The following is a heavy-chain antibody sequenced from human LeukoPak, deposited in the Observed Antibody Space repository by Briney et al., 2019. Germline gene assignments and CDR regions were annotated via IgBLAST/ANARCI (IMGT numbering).Heavy chain of an antibody. J-gene: IGHJ4*02. V-gene: IGHV3-23*01. CDR2: ISGSGGST. CDR3: ATLAPGSSSWRNPSFDY. Sequence: GGSLRLSCAASGFTFSSYGMSWVRQAPGKGLEWVSAISGSGGSTYYADSVKGRFTISRDNSKNTLYLQMNSLRAEDTAVYYCATLAPGSSSWRNPSFDYWGQGTLVTVSS. D-gene: IGHD6-13*01. CDR1: GFTFSSYG.